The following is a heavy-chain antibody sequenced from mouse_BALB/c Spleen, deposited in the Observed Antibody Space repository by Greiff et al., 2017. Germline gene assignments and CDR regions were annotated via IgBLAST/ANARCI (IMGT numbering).Heavy chain of an antibody. J-gene: IGHJ1*01. CDR3: TVPEYYGNSSLYFDV. V-gene: IGHV6-6*02. CDR1: GFTFSSYW. CDR2: IRLKSDNYAT. D-gene: IGHD2-1*01. Sequence: EVKVEESGGGLVQPGGSMKLSCVASGFTFSSYWMSWVRQSPEKGLEWVAEIRLKSDNYATHYAESVKGKFTISRDDSKSRLYLQMNSLRAEDTGIYYCTVPEYYGNSSLYFDVWGAGTTVTVSS.